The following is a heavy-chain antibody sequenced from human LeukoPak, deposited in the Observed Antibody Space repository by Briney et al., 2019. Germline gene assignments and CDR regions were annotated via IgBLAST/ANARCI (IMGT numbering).Heavy chain of an antibody. Sequence: ASVKVSCKASGYTFTTYYMHWVRQAPGQGLEWMGIINPSGGATSYAQKFQGRVTMARDMSTTTVYMELSSLRSEDTAVYYCARLEPSLRGSTFDYWGQGTLVTVSS. CDR3: ARLEPSLRGSTFDY. J-gene: IGHJ4*02. CDR1: GYTFTTYY. V-gene: IGHV1-46*01. D-gene: IGHD5/OR15-5a*01. CDR2: INPSGGAT.